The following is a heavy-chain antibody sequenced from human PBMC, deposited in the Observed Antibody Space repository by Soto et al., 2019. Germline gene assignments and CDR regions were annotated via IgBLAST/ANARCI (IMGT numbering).Heavy chain of an antibody. V-gene: IGHV3-53*01. CDR2: IYSGGTT. D-gene: IGHD2-21*02. CDR1: GFTVSTNS. CDR3: ARGCIGDCNFVY. J-gene: IGHJ4*02. Sequence: EVQLVESGGGLIQPGGSLRLSCAASGFTVSTNSMSWVRQAPGKGLEWVSIIYSGGTTYYADSVKGRFTISGDNAKNTLYLQMDSLRAEDTGVYYCARGCIGDCNFVYWGQGTLVTVSS.